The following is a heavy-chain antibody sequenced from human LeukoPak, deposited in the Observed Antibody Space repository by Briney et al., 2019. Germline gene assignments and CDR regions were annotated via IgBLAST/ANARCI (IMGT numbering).Heavy chain of an antibody. CDR2: INHSGST. Sequence: SETLSLTCAVSGGSFSGYYWSWIRQPPGKGLEWMGEINHSGSTNYNPSLKSRVTISVDTSRNQFSLKLSSVTAADTAVYYCARGRIVGAATAFDIWGQGTMVTVSS. D-gene: IGHD1-26*01. CDR1: GGSFSGYY. CDR3: ARGRIVGAATAFDI. J-gene: IGHJ3*02. V-gene: IGHV4-34*01.